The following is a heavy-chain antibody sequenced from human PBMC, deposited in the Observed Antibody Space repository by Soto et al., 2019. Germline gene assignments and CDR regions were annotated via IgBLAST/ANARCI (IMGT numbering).Heavy chain of an antibody. CDR3: ARSSPAGYYNIGPGYFDY. D-gene: IGHD3-9*01. CDR1: GGSISSGGYY. Sequence: SETLSLTCTVSGGSISSGGYYWSWIRQHPGKGLEWIGYIYYSGSTYYDPSLKSRVTISVDTSKNQFSLKLSSVTAADTAVYYCARSSPAGYYNIGPGYFDYWGQGTLVTVSS. V-gene: IGHV4-31*03. J-gene: IGHJ4*02. CDR2: IYYSGST.